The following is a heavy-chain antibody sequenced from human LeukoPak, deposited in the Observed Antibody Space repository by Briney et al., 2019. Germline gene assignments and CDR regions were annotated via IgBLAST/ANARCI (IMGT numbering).Heavy chain of an antibody. CDR2: ISGSSSYI. CDR1: GLTFSNYS. D-gene: IGHD1-26*01. J-gene: IGHJ4*02. V-gene: IGHV3-21*01. CDR3: ARVLSRGGSSRGLAY. Sequence: GGSLGLSCTASGLTFSNYSLNWVRQAPGKGLEWVSFISGSSSYIYYADSVKGRFTTSRDNAKNSVYLQMNSLRDEDTALYYCARVLSRGGSSRGLAYWGQGTLVTVSS.